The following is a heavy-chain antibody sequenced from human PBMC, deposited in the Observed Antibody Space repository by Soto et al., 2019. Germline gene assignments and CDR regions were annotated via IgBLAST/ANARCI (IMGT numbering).Heavy chain of an antibody. CDR1: GFTLSRKG. Sequence: GGSLRLSCAASGFTLSRKGMHWVRQAPGKGLEWVAVISYDGSNKYYGDSVKGRFTISRDNSKNTVSLQMNSLRAEDTAVYYCAKDALTVAGPQRGSLDVWGQGTTVTVSS. CDR2: ISYDGSNK. J-gene: IGHJ6*01. CDR3: AKDALTVAGPQRGSLDV. D-gene: IGHD6-19*01. V-gene: IGHV3-30*18.